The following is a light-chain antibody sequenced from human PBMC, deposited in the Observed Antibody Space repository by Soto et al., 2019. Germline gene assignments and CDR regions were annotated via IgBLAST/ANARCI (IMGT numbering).Light chain of an antibody. J-gene: IGKJ1*01. CDR3: LQHNTYPRT. V-gene: IGKV1-17*01. CDR1: QGIGND. CDR2: AAS. Sequence: DIQMTQSPSSLSASVGDRVTITCRASQGIGNDLGWYQQKPGKAPKRLIYAASSLQSGVPSRFSGSGSGTEVTLTISSLQPEDFATNYCLQHNTYPRTFGQGTKGEIK.